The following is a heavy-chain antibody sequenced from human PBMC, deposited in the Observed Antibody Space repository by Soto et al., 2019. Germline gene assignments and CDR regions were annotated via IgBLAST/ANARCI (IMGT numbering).Heavy chain of an antibody. J-gene: IGHJ6*02. V-gene: IGHV2-5*01. CDR1: GFSLTTSGMG. CDR2: TYRNGDR. D-gene: IGHD1-20*01. Sequence: GSGPTLVNPTQTLTLTCTFSGFSLTTSGMGVGWNRQPPGKALEWLALTYRNGDRRYSPSLKSRVTITTDTSKNQVVLTMANLDPVDTATYYCARIKGITYDWIADGMDVWGQGTTVTVSS. CDR3: ARIKGITYDWIADGMDV.